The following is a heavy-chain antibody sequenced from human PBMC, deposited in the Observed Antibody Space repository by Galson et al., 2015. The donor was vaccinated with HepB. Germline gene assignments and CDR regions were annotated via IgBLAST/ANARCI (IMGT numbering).Heavy chain of an antibody. CDR1: GFTFSSYS. CDR2: ISSSSSYI. D-gene: IGHD3-22*01. CDR3: ARDVGVNYYDSSGYSYYFDY. Sequence: SLRLSCAASGFTFSSYSMNWVRQAPGKGLEWVSSISSSSSYIYYADSVKGRFTISRDNAKNSLYLQMNSLRAEDTAVYYCARDVGVNYYDSSGYSYYFDYWGQGTLVTVSS. J-gene: IGHJ4*02. V-gene: IGHV3-21*01.